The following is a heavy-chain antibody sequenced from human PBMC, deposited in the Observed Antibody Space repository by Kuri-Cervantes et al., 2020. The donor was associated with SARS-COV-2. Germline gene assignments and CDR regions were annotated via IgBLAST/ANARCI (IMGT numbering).Heavy chain of an antibody. CDR3: ASGGYSYGWPSMAHCGGDCYSGFVY. Sequence: SVKVSCKASEGTFSSYAISWVRQAPGQGLEWMGGIIPIFGTANYAQKFQGRVTITTDESTSTAYMELSSLRSEDTAVYYCASGGYSYGWPSMAHCGGDCYSGFVYWGQGTLVTVSS. CDR1: EGTFSSYA. D-gene: IGHD2-21*01. J-gene: IGHJ4*02. CDR2: IIPIFGTA. V-gene: IGHV1-69*05.